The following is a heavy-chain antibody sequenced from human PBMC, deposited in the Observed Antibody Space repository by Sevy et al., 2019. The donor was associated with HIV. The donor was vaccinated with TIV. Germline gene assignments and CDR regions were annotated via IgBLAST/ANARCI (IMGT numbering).Heavy chain of an antibody. J-gene: IGHJ4*02. D-gene: IGHD5-18*01. CDR3: AKVVVGVYYDSYGYTDH. CDR2: ITCGGGST. V-gene: IGHV3-23*01. CDR1: GFKFTEFV. Sequence: GGSLRLSCAASGFKFTEFVMSWVRQAPGKGLEWVATITCGGGSTYYADSVKGRFTISRDNSQNRLDLQMNSLRAEDTAVYYCAKVVVGVYYDSYGYTDHWGQGTMVTVSS.